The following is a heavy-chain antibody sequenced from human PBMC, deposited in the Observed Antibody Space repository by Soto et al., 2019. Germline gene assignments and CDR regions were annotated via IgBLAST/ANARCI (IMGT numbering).Heavy chain of an antibody. CDR1: GFTFSSYW. Sequence: EVQLVESGGGLVQPGGSLRLSCAASGFTFSSYWMSWVRQAPGKGLEWVANIKQDGSEKYYVDSVKGRFTISRDNAKNSLCLQMKRLRAEDTAVYYCARVGYDFWSAYYYMDVWGKGTKVTVSS. J-gene: IGHJ6*03. D-gene: IGHD3-3*01. CDR2: IKQDGSEK. CDR3: ARVGYDFWSAYYYMDV. V-gene: IGHV3-7*01.